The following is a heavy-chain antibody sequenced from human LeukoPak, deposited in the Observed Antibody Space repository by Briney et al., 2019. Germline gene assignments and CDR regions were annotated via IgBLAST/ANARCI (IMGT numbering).Heavy chain of an antibody. Sequence: SETLSLTCAVYGGSFSGYYWSWIRQPPGKGLEWIGEINHSGSTNYNSSLKSRVTISVDTSKNQFSLKLSSVTAADTAVYYCARPHGAVAGTEDYFDYWGQGTLVTVSS. CDR1: GGSFSGYY. CDR2: INHSGST. D-gene: IGHD6-19*01. CDR3: ARPHGAVAGTEDYFDY. V-gene: IGHV4-34*01. J-gene: IGHJ4*02.